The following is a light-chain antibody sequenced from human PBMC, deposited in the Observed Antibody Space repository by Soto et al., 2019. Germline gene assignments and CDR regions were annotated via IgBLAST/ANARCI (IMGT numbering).Light chain of an antibody. CDR3: MLSLGAGIFV. CDR1: SGSVSTNHF. CDR2: TTS. V-gene: IGLV8-61*01. J-gene: IGLJ1*01. Sequence: QTVVTQEPSFSVSPGGTVTLTCGLTSGSVSTNHFPSWYQQTPGQPPRTLIYTTSTRSSGVPDRFSGSILGNKAALTITGAQADHESAYYCMLSLGAGIFVFGGGTKVTVL.